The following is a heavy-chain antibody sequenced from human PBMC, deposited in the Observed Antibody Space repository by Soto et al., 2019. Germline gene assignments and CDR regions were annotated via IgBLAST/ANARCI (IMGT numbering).Heavy chain of an antibody. J-gene: IGHJ4*02. CDR1: GFTFSSYA. V-gene: IGHV3-64*01. D-gene: IGHD6-19*01. CDR3: ARDQGAVAGTVDY. CDR2: ISSNGGST. Sequence: EVPLVESGGGLVQPGGSLRLSCAASGFTFSSYAMHWVRQAPGKGLEYVSAISSNGGSTYYANSVKGRFTIFRDNSKNTLYLQMGSLRAEDMAVYYCARDQGAVAGTVDYWGQGTLVTVSS.